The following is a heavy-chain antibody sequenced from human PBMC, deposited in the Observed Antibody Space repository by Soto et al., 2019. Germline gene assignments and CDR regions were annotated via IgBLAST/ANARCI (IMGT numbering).Heavy chain of an antibody. D-gene: IGHD2-2*02. Sequence: GGSLRLSCAASGFTFSSYAMSWVRQAPGKGLEWVSAISGSGGSTYYADSVKGRFTISRDNSKNTLYLQMNSLRAEDTAVYYCAKDLCSSTSCYNSPYYYYGIDVWGQGTTVTVSS. V-gene: IGHV3-23*01. CDR3: AKDLCSSTSCYNSPYYYYGIDV. J-gene: IGHJ6*02. CDR1: GFTFSSYA. CDR2: ISGSGGST.